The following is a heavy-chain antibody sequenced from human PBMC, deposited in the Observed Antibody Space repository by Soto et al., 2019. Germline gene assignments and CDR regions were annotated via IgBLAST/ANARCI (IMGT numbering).Heavy chain of an antibody. CDR3: AREGLASKPVHGFDP. D-gene: IGHD4-4*01. Sequence: ASVKVSCKASGYTFTGYYMHWVRQAPGQGLEWMGWINPNSGGTNYAQKFQGWVTMTRDTSISTAYMELSRLRSDDTAVYYCAREGLASKPVHGFDPWGQGTLVTVSS. V-gene: IGHV1-2*04. CDR2: INPNSGGT. J-gene: IGHJ5*02. CDR1: GYTFTGYY.